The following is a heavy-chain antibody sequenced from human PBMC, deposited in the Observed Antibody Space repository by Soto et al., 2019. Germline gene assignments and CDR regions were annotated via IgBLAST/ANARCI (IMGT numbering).Heavy chain of an antibody. CDR1: GFSLSTSGMC. V-gene: IGHV2-70*11. Sequence: SGPTLVNPTQTLTLTCTFSGFSLSTSGMCVSWIRQPPGKALEWLARIDWDDDKYYSTSLKTRLTISKDTSKNQVVLTMTNMDPVDTATYYCARTQYYDSSGYYYELDYWGQGTLVTVSS. CDR3: ARTQYYDSSGYYYELDY. D-gene: IGHD3-22*01. CDR2: IDWDDDK. J-gene: IGHJ4*02.